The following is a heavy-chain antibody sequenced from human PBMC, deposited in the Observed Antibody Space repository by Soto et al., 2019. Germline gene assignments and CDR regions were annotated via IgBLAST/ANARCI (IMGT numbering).Heavy chain of an antibody. CDR1: GFTFSSYG. D-gene: IGHD6-25*01. Sequence: QVQLVESGGGVVQPGRSLRLSCAASGFTFSSYGMHWVRQAPGKGLEWVAVIWYDGSNKYYADSVKGRFTISRDNSKNTLYLQMNSLRDEDTAVYYCARNSVGRSGPEGGYFDYWGQGTLVTVSS. CDR2: IWYDGSNK. CDR3: ARNSVGRSGPEGGYFDY. J-gene: IGHJ4*02. V-gene: IGHV3-33*01.